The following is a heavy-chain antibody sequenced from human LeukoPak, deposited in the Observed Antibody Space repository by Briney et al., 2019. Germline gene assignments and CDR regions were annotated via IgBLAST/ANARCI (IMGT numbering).Heavy chain of an antibody. D-gene: IGHD6-19*01. Sequence: GGSLRLSCAASGFTFSSYAMHWVRQAPGKGLEWVAVISYDGSNKYYADSVKGRFTISRDNSKNTLYLQMNSLRAEDTAVYYCAMLLGYSSGWYLIDNDYWGQGTLVTVSS. CDR1: GFTFSSYA. CDR3: AMLLGYSSGWYLIDNDY. V-gene: IGHV3-30-3*01. J-gene: IGHJ4*02. CDR2: ISYDGSNK.